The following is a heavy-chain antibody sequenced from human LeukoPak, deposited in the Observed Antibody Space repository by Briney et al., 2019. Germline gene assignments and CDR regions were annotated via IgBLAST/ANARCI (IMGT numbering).Heavy chain of an antibody. D-gene: IGHD3-16*01. CDR3: VRDFAWAFDY. CDR1: GFTFSSYS. Sequence: GGSLRLSCVASGFTFSSYSMNWVRQAPGKGLEWISYIHTSGNSIYYADSVKGRFTISGDTARSSVYLQMNILGAEDTAVYYCVRDFAWAFDYWGQGTLVTVSS. V-gene: IGHV3-48*01. CDR2: IHTSGNSI. J-gene: IGHJ4*02.